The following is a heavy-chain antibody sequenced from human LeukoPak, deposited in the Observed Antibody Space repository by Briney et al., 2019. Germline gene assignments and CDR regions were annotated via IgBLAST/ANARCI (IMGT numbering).Heavy chain of an antibody. J-gene: IGHJ6*03. Sequence: SETLSLTCAVYGGSFSGYYWSWIRQPPGKGLEWMGDIYYSGSTNYNPSLKGRVTISVDTSKNQFSLKLSSVTAADTAVYYCARGGSGSYLYYYYYMDVWGKGTTVTISS. D-gene: IGHD3-10*01. V-gene: IGHV4-59*01. CDR2: IYYSGST. CDR1: GGSFSGYY. CDR3: ARGGSGSYLYYYYYMDV.